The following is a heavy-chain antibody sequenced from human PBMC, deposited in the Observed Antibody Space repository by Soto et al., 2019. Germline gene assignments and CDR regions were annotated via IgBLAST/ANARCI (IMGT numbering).Heavy chain of an antibody. V-gene: IGHV3-48*02. CDR3: ARDHWPRAYSSYDAFDI. CDR2: ISSSSTI. D-gene: IGHD6-6*01. Sequence: EGSLRLSCAASGFTFSSYSMNWVRQAPGKGLEWVSYISSSSTIYYADSVKGRFTISRDNAKNSLYLQMNSLRDEDTAVYYCARDHWPRAYSSYDAFDIWGQGTMVTVSS. CDR1: GFTFSSYS. J-gene: IGHJ3*02.